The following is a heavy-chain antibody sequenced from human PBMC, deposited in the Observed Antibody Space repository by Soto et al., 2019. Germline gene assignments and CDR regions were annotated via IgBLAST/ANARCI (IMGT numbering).Heavy chain of an antibody. CDR1: GYTFTSYY. D-gene: IGHD3-22*01. V-gene: IGHV1-46*01. Sequence: GASVKVSCKASGYTFTSYYMHWVRQAPGQGLEWMGIINPSGGSTSYAQKFQGRVTMTRDTSTSTVYMELSSLRSEDTAVYYCAREIDYSDSSGYYSRLGYYGMDVWGQGTTVPGSS. CDR2: INPSGGST. CDR3: AREIDYSDSSGYYSRLGYYGMDV. J-gene: IGHJ6*02.